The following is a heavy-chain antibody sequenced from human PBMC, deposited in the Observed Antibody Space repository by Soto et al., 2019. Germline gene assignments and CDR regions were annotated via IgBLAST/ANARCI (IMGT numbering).Heavy chain of an antibody. J-gene: IGHJ6*02. V-gene: IGHV3-9*01. CDR1: GFTFDDSS. CDR2: ISWNSGSI. CDR3: AKAQYYYYGMDV. Sequence: CLRLSCAASGFTFDDSSMHWVRQAPGKGLEWVSGISWNSGSIGYADSVKGRFTISRDNAKNSLYLQMNSLRAEDTALYYCAKAQYYYYGMDVCGQGTTVTVSS.